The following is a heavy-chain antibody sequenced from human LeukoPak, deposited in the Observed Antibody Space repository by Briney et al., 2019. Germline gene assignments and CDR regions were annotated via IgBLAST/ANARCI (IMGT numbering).Heavy chain of an antibody. J-gene: IGHJ4*02. CDR2: IYYSGST. Sequence: SETLSLTCTVSGGSISSYYWSWIRQPPGKGPEWIGYIYYSGSTNYNPSLKSRVTISVDTSKNQFSLKLSSVTAADTAVYYCASLFYYDSSGYYWDFDYWGQGTLVTVSS. D-gene: IGHD3-22*01. CDR3: ASLFYYDSSGYYWDFDY. CDR1: GGSISSYY. V-gene: IGHV4-59*12.